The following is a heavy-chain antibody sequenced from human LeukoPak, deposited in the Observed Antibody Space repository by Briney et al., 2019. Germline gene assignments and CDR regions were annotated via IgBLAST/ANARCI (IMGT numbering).Heavy chain of an antibody. Sequence: PGGYLRLSCAASGFTFSSAALTSLRQAPGKGLDWVPTITGSDDATYYADPVKGRFTISRDFSRNTVGLQMNSLRTEATAIYYCAKGPQLYSGYHPDYWGQGTLVTVSS. CDR3: AKGPQLYSGYHPDY. CDR2: ITGSDDAT. V-gene: IGHV3-23*01. J-gene: IGHJ4*02. CDR1: GFTFSSAA. D-gene: IGHD5-12*01.